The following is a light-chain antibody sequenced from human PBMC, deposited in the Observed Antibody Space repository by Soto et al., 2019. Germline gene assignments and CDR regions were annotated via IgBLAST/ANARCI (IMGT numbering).Light chain of an antibody. Sequence: IVLTQYPGTLYLSPGERATLSCRASQSFSSRYLAWYQQKPGQAPRLLIYDASSRATGIPDRFSGSGSATDFTLTISRLEPEDLAVYYCQQYGSSPRAFGPGTKVDIK. V-gene: IGKV3-20*01. J-gene: IGKJ3*01. CDR2: DAS. CDR1: QSFSSRY. CDR3: QQYGSSPRA.